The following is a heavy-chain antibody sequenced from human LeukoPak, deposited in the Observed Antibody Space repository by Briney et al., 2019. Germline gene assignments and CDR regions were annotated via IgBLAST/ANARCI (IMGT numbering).Heavy chain of an antibody. CDR3: ARQTTVTRNFDY. CDR1: GASISSGTSY. Sequence: SQTLSPTCTVSGASISSGTSYWSWIRQPAGKGLEWIGRIYTSGSTHYNSSLKRRVTISVDTSKNQFSLKLSSVTAAAPAVYYCARQTTVTRNFDYCGEGTLVTVSS. V-gene: IGHV4-61*02. CDR2: IYTSGST. D-gene: IGHD4-17*01. J-gene: IGHJ4*02.